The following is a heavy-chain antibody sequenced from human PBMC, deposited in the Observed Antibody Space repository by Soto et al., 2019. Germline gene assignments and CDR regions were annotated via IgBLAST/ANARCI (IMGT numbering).Heavy chain of an antibody. CDR2: SSATGAGT. V-gene: IGHV3-23*01. J-gene: IGHJ4*02. D-gene: IGHD1-7*01. CDR1: GFTFSSYG. CDR3: AKDRRAGGNYGFYSDF. Sequence: GSLRLSCAASGFTFSSYGMTWVRQAPGKGLEWVSFSSATGAGTYYADSVKGRFTISRDNSKNTLYLQMTSLRADDTAVYYCAKDRRAGGNYGFYSDFWGQGALVTVS.